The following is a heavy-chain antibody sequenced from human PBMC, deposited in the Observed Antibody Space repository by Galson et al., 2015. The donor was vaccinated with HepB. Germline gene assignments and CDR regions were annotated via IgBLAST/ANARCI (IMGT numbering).Heavy chain of an antibody. CDR2: IKQDGSEK. CDR1: GFTFSSYW. D-gene: IGHD1-26*01. J-gene: IGHJ6*02. CDR3: AREIFDRWELPDYYYYYGMDV. Sequence: SLRLSCAASGFTFSSYWMSWVRQAPGKGLEWVANIKQDGSEKYYVDSVKGRFTISRDNAKNSLYLQMNSLRAEDTAVYYCAREIFDRWELPDYYYYYGMDVWGQGTTVTVSS. V-gene: IGHV3-7*03.